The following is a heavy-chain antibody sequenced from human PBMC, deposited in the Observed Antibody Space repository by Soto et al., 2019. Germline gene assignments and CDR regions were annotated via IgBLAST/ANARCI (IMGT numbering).Heavy chain of an antibody. V-gene: IGHV1-3*01. CDR2: INAGNGNT. CDR1: GYTFTSYS. CDR3: ARIPVYYYDSSGYPYGMDV. Sequence: ASVKVSCKASGYTFTSYSMHWVRQAPGQRLEWMGWINAGNGNTKYSQKFQGRVTITRDTSASTAYMELSSLRSEDTAVYYCARIPVYYYDSSGYPYGMDVWGQGTTVTVSS. D-gene: IGHD3-22*01. J-gene: IGHJ6*02.